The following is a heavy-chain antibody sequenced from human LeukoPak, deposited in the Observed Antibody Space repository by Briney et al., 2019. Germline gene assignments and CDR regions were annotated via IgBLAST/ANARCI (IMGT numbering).Heavy chain of an antibody. Sequence: GGSLRLSCVASGFTFNTYSMNWFRQAPGRGLEWVSAINGRGDNTYYADFVKGRFTISRDNSKSTVYLQMNSLRTEDTAVYYCAKDRVSPGFNWFDPWGQGTLVTVSS. CDR2: INGRGDNT. J-gene: IGHJ5*02. V-gene: IGHV3-23*01. CDR1: GFTFNTYS. CDR3: AKDRVSPGFNWFDP. D-gene: IGHD2/OR15-2a*01.